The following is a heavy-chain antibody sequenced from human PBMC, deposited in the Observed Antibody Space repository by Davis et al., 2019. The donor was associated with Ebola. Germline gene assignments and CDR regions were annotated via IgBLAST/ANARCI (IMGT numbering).Heavy chain of an antibody. CDR2: INAGNGNT. D-gene: IGHD5-18*01. J-gene: IGHJ6*02. CDR3: ARDLIYSYGFARNYYYFYGMDV. V-gene: IGHV1-3*01. Sequence: ASVKVSCKASGYTFTSYAMHWVRQAPGQRLEWMGWINAGNGNTKYSQKFQGRVTITRDTSASTAYMELSSLRSDDTAVYYCARDLIYSYGFARNYYYFYGMDVWGQGTTVTVSS. CDR1: GYTFTSYA.